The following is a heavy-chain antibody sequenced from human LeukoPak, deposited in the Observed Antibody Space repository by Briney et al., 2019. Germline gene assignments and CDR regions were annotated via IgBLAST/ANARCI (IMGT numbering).Heavy chain of an antibody. D-gene: IGHD1-7*01. V-gene: IGHV3-33*01. CDR3: AREENWNYALT. CDR1: GFTFSTYT. Sequence: GGPLRLSCAASGFTFSTYTMHWVRQAPGKGLEWVALIRHDGGDKFYADSVKGRFTVSRDNSKNTLYLQMSSLRAEDTAVYFCAREENWNYALTWGRGTLVTVSS. CDR2: IRHDGGDK. J-gene: IGHJ4*02.